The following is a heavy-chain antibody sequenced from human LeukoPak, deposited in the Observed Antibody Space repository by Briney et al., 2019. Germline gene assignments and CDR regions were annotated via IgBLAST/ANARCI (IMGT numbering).Heavy chain of an antibody. V-gene: IGHV3-53*01. D-gene: IGHD3-10*01. Sequence: GGSLRLSCAASGFTVINNYMSWVRRAPGKGLEWVSVIYSGGSTYYADSVKGRFTLSRDNSKNTLYLQMNSLRAEDTAVYYCAKRAALGSYFAHWGQGTLVTVSS. CDR2: IYSGGST. CDR3: AKRAALGSYFAH. J-gene: IGHJ4*02. CDR1: GFTVINNY.